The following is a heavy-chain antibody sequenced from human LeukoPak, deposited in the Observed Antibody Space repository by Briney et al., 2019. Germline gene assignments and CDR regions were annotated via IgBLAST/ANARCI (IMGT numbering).Heavy chain of an antibody. Sequence: GESLKISCKGSGYSFTNYWIGWVRQMPGKGLEWMGIINPADSEIRYSPSFQGQVTMSADKSFSTAYLQWSSLKASDTAIYYFARDKYCTSRSCYFDYWGQGTPVTVSS. V-gene: IGHV5-51*01. D-gene: IGHD2-2*01. CDR3: ARDKYCTSRSCYFDY. CDR1: GYSFTNYW. J-gene: IGHJ4*02. CDR2: INPADSEI.